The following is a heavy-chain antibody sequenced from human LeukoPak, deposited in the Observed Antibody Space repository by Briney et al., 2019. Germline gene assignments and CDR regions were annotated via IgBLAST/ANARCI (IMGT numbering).Heavy chain of an antibody. J-gene: IGHJ2*01. D-gene: IGHD6-19*01. Sequence: GGSLRLSCAASGFTFSNYAMSWVRQAPGRGLEWVASISGSDSTTYYADSVKGRFTISRDNSKNTLYLEMNSLRVDDRAVYYCAKGGQWLVRIDWYFDLWGRGALVTVSS. V-gene: IGHV3-23*01. CDR2: ISGSDSTT. CDR3: AKGGQWLVRIDWYFDL. CDR1: GFTFSNYA.